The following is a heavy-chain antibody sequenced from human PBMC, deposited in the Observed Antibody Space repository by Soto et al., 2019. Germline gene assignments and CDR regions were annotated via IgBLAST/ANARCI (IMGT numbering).Heavy chain of an antibody. J-gene: IGHJ4*02. CDR3: ATDRIIFGVVIPNFDY. V-gene: IGHV1-24*01. D-gene: IGHD3-3*02. Sequence: GASVKVSCKVSGYTLTELSMHWVRQAPGKGLEWMGGFDPEDGETIYAQKFQGRVTMTEDTSTDTAYMELSSLRSEDTAVYYCATDRIIFGVVIPNFDYWDQGTLVTVSS. CDR1: GYTLTELS. CDR2: FDPEDGET.